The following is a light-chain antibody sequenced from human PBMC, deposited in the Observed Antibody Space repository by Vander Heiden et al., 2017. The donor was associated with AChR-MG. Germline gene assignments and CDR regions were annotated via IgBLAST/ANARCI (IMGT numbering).Light chain of an antibody. CDR3: QQYCGSPST. CDR1: QSISSTS. V-gene: IGKV3-20*01. Sequence: VLTQSPGSLSWSPGERASLSCGASQSISSTSVAWYQQKRGQPPRLLIYDASSRAPGIPDRFSGGGSGTDFTLTISRLEPEDFALYLCQQYCGSPSTFGQGTKLEIK. CDR2: DAS. J-gene: IGKJ2*01.